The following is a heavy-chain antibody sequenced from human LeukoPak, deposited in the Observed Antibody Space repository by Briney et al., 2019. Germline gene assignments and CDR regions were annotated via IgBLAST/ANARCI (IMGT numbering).Heavy chain of an antibody. CDR3: ARDRNYYGSGSYSYP. D-gene: IGHD3-10*01. J-gene: IGHJ5*02. Sequence: GGSLRLSCAASGFTFSSYWMSWVRQAPGKGLEWVANIKQDGSEKYYVDSVKGRFTISRDNAKNSLYLQMNSLRAEDTAVYYCARDRNYYGSGSYSYPWGQGTLVTVSS. CDR1: GFTFSSYW. V-gene: IGHV3-7*01. CDR2: IKQDGSEK.